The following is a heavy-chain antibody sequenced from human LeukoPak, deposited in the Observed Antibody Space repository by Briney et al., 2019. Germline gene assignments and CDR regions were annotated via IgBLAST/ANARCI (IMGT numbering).Heavy chain of an antibody. CDR3: ARGFADFVWGSYPSSY. Sequence: GGSLRLSCAASRFTFSSYAMSWVRQAPGKGLEWVSAISDNGGGTYYAISVKGRFTISRDNSKNTLYLQMNSLRAENTAVYYCARGFADFVWGSYPSSYWGQGILVTVSS. J-gene: IGHJ4*02. D-gene: IGHD3-16*02. V-gene: IGHV3-23*01. CDR1: RFTFSSYA. CDR2: ISDNGGGT.